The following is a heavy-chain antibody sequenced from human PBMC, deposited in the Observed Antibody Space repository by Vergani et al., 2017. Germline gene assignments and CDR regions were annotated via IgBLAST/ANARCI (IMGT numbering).Heavy chain of an antibody. CDR3: AKVPGTTPYFDY. CDR1: GFTFSSYA. V-gene: IGHV3-23*01. Sequence: EVQLLESGGGLVQPGGSLRLSCAASGFTFSSYAMSWVRQAPGKGLEWVSAISGSGGRTYYADSVKGRFTISRDNCKNTLYLQMNSLRAEDTAVYYCAKVPGTTPYFDYWGQGTLVTVSS. CDR2: ISGSGGRT. D-gene: IGHD1-26*01. J-gene: IGHJ4*02.